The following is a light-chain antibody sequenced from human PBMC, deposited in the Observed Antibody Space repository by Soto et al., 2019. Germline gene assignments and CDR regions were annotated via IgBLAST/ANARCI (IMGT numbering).Light chain of an antibody. V-gene: IGKV1-5*02. Sequence: DIQMTQSPSTLSASVGDRVTIICRASQSINNWLAWYQQKPGKAPNLLIYHASSLESGVPSRFSGSGSGTEFTLTISSLQPDDFATYYCQQYNSYPLTFGGGTKVEIK. CDR3: QQYNSYPLT. CDR1: QSINNW. J-gene: IGKJ4*01. CDR2: HAS.